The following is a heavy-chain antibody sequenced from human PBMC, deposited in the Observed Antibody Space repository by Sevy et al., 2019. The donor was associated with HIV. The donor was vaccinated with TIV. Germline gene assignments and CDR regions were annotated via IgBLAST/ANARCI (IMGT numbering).Heavy chain of an antibody. CDR2: LSFGCGEI. D-gene: IGHD2-8*01. CDR3: AREGCTKPHDY. J-gene: IGHJ4*02. Sequence: GGSLRLSSAASGFTFSKYSMSWVRQPPGKGLDWVSTLSFGCGEINYADSVKGRFTISRDNSKSSVYLQMNNLRPEDTAVYYCAREGCTKPHDYWGQGTLVTVSS. CDR1: GFTFSKYS. V-gene: IGHV3-23*01.